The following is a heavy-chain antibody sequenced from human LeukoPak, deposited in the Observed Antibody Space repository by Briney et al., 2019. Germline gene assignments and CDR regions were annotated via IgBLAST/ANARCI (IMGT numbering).Heavy chain of an antibody. CDR1: RGYINDDY. Sequence: SETLSLTCTVSRGYINDDYWNWIRQPPGKGLEWIGNLYPTVGTKYNPSLKSRATISIETSRKEVSLTLTSVTAADTAVYFCARQYTGSYRHFVSWGQGTLVTVSS. CDR3: ARQYTGSYRHFVS. CDR2: LYPTVGT. D-gene: IGHD1-26*01. J-gene: IGHJ4*02. V-gene: IGHV4-4*09.